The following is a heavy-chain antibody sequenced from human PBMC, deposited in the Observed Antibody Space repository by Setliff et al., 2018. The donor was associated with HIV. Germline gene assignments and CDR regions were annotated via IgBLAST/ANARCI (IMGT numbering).Heavy chain of an antibody. V-gene: IGHV3-30*04. CDR3: ARDQYYYGSGSYYLFEY. Sequence: GGSLRLSCAASGFTFSSYVMHWVRQAPGKGLEWVAVISYDGSNKYYADSVKGRFTISRDNSKNTLYLQMNSLRAEDTAVYYCARDQYYYGSGSYYLFEYWGQGTLVTVS. CDR2: ISYDGSNK. CDR1: GFTFSSYV. D-gene: IGHD3-10*01. J-gene: IGHJ4*02.